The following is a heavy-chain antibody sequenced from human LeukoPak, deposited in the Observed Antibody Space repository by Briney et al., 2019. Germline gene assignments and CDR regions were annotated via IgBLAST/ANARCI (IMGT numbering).Heavy chain of an antibody. D-gene: IGHD3-16*01. CDR2: ISTSGST. Sequence: PSETLSLTCTVSGDSITSGSYYWSWIRQPAGKGLEWIGRISTSGSTNYNPSLKSRVTISIDTSKNQFSLKLTSVTAADTAVYYCARTYTRFNYCYMDVWGKGTTVTISS. J-gene: IGHJ6*03. V-gene: IGHV4-61*02. CDR3: ARTYTRFNYCYMDV. CDR1: GDSITSGSYY.